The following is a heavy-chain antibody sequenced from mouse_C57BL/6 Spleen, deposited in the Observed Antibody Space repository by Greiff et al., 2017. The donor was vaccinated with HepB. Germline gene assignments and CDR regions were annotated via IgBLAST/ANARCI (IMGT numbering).Heavy chain of an antibody. Sequence: EVQWVESGGALVPPGGSLKLSCAASGFTFSSSGMSWVRQTPDKRLEWVATISSGGSYTYYPDSVKGRFTISRDNAKNTLYLQMSSLKSEDTAMYYCARRGDYDERYAMDYWGQGTSVTVSS. J-gene: IGHJ4*01. CDR2: ISSGGSYT. CDR1: GFTFSSSG. CDR3: ARRGDYDERYAMDY. D-gene: IGHD2-4*01. V-gene: IGHV5-6*01.